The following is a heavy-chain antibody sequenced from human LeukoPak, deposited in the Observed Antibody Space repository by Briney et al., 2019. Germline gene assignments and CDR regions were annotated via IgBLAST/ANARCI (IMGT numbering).Heavy chain of an antibody. V-gene: IGHV3-11*01. CDR3: ASERLDYGYYYY. D-gene: IGHD3-22*01. J-gene: IGHJ4*02. Sequence: GGSPRLSCAASGFTFSDYYMSWIRQAPGKGLEWVSYISSSGSTIYYADSVKGRFTISRDNAKNSLYLQMNSLRAEDTAVYYCASERLDYGYYYYWGQGTLVTVSS. CDR2: ISSSGSTI. CDR1: GFTFSDYY.